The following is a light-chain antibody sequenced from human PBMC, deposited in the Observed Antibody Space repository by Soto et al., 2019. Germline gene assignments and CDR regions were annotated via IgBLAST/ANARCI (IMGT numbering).Light chain of an antibody. CDR2: GAS. CDR3: LQDFSYPRT. CDR1: QGIRTD. V-gene: IGKV1-6*01. J-gene: IGKJ1*01. Sequence: AVQLTQFPSSLSASVGDRVTITCRASQGIRTDLGWYQQSPGKAPKVLIVGASTLQSGVPSRFSGSGSGTDFTLTISSLQPEDSATYYCLQDFSYPRTFGQGTKVDIK.